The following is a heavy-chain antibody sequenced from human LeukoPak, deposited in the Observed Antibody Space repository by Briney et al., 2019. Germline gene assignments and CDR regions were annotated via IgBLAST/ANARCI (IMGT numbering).Heavy chain of an antibody. V-gene: IGHV5-51*01. CDR1: GYTFTTHW. J-gene: IGHJ3*02. D-gene: IGHD2-2*01. CDR3: ARPIFPSVVPAAAPEGDAFDI. CDR2: IYPGDSDT. Sequence: PGESLKISCKGSGYTFTTHWIGWVRQMPGKGLEWMGIIYPGDSDTRYSPSFQGQVTISADKSVSTAYLQWSSLKASDTAMYYCARPIFPSVVPAAAPEGDAFDIWGQGTMVTVSS.